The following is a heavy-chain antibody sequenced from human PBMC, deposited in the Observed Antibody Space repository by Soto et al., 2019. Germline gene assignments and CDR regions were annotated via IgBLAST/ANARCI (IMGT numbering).Heavy chain of an antibody. CDR3: AADTYYDFWSGSEIDAFDI. CDR1: GFTFTSSA. J-gene: IGHJ3*02. Sequence: SVKVSCKASGFTFTSSAMQWVRQARGQRLEWIGWIVVGSGNTNYAQKFQERVTITRDMSTSTAYMELSSLRSEDTAVYYCAADTYYDFWSGSEIDAFDIWGQGTMVTVSS. D-gene: IGHD3-3*01. V-gene: IGHV1-58*02. CDR2: IVVGSGNT.